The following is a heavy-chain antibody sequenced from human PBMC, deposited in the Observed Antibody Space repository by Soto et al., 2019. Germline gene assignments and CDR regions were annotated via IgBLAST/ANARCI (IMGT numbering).Heavy chain of an antibody. V-gene: IGHV3-33*01. Sequence: QVQLVESGGGVVQPRRSLRLSCAASGFTFSSYGMHWVRQAPGKGLEWVAVIWYDGSNKYYADSVKGRFTISRDNSKNTLYLQMNSLRAEDTAVYYCAREAVAGTLGYWGQGTLVTVSS. D-gene: IGHD6-19*01. CDR1: GFTFSSYG. CDR3: AREAVAGTLGY. CDR2: IWYDGSNK. J-gene: IGHJ4*02.